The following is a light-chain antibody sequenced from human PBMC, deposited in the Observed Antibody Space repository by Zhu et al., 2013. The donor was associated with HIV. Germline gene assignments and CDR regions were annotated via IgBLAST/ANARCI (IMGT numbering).Light chain of an antibody. V-gene: IGKV3-20*01. CDR3: QQYGSSPLT. CDR1: QSFSSTY. J-gene: IGKJ4*01. CDR2: DAS. Sequence: EIVLTQSPGTLSLSPGERATLSCTASQSFSSTYLAWYQQKPGQAPRLLIYDASSRATGIPDRFRGSGSGTDFTLTISRLEPEDFAVYFCQQYGSSPLTFGGGTTVEIK.